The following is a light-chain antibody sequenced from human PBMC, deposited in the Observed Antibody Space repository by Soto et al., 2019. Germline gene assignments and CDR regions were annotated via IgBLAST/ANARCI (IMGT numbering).Light chain of an antibody. J-gene: IGLJ1*01. Sequence: QSALTQPASVSGSPGQSITISCTGTTSDVGSYDLVSWYQQHPGKAPKIMIYEVSKRPSGDSNRFSGSKSGNTASLTISGLQAEDEADYYCCSYAGGRSPYVFGTGTKLTVX. CDR1: TSDVGSYDL. V-gene: IGLV2-23*02. CDR2: EVS. CDR3: CSYAGGRSPYV.